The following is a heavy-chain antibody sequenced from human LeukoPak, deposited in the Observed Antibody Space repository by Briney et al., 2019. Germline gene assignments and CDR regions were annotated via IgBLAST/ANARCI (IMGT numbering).Heavy chain of an antibody. D-gene: IGHD5-18*01. CDR2: IIPIFSTA. J-gene: IGHJ4*02. V-gene: IGHV1-69*13. Sequence: SVKVSCKASGGTFSSYAISWVRQAPGQGLEWMGGIIPIFSTANYAQKFQGRVTITADESTSTAYMELSSLRSEDTAVYYCARTRFERGYSYGYANYFDYWGQGTLVTVSS. CDR1: GGTFSSYA. CDR3: ARTRFERGYSYGYANYFDY.